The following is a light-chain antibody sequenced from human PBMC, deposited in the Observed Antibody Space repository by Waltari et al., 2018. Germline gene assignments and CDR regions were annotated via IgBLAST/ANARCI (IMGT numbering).Light chain of an antibody. V-gene: IGKV1-5*01. CDR3: QQYITYPLT. J-gene: IGKJ4*01. CDR1: QNVHKW. Sequence: DFQLTQSPSTLSASVGDRVTITCRASQNVHKWLAWYQQKPGKAPKLLIYGASTLESGVPLRFSGSGSGTEFTLTISSLQPDDFATYYCQQYITYPLTFGGGARVEIK. CDR2: GAS.